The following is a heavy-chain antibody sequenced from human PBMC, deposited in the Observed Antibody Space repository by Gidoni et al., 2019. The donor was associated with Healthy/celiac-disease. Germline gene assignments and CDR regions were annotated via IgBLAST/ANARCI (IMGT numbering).Heavy chain of an antibody. CDR1: GGSISSSNW. J-gene: IGHJ6*03. V-gene: IGHV4-4*02. CDR2: IDHSGST. D-gene: IGHD3-16*02. Sequence: QVQLQESGPGLVKPSGTLSLTCAVSGGSISSSNWWSWVRQPPGKGLEWIGEIDHSGSTNYNPSLKSRGTISVDKSKNQFSLKLSSVTAADTAVYYCARGSEPVWGSYPPYYYYYYMDVWGKGTTVTVSS. CDR3: ARGSEPVWGSYPPYYYYYYMDV.